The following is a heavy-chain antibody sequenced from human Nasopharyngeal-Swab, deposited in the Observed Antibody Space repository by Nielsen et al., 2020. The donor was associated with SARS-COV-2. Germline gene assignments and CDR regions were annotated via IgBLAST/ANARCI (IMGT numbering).Heavy chain of an antibody. Sequence: SETLSLTCTVSGGSISSSSYYWGWIRQPPGIGLEWTGSTFYSGNTYYTPSLKSRVTISVDASKNQFSLKLTSVTAADTAVYYCARHVRQGLVLTDYWGQGTLVTVSS. CDR3: ARHVRQGLVLTDY. D-gene: IGHD3/OR15-3a*01. CDR1: GGSISSSSYY. J-gene: IGHJ4*02. CDR2: TFYSGNT. V-gene: IGHV4-39*01.